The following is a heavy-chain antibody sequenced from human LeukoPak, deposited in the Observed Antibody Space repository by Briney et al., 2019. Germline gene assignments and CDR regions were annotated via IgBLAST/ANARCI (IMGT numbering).Heavy chain of an antibody. CDR1: GGSFSGYY. D-gene: IGHD2-2*01. J-gene: IGHJ6*03. Sequence: SETLSLTCAVYGGSFSGYYWSWIRQPPGKGLEWVGELNHSGSTNYNPPLKSRVTISVDTSKNQFSLKLSSVTAADTAVYYCARGQNPSYYYYYYMDVWGKGTTVTVSS. CDR2: LNHSGST. V-gene: IGHV4-34*01. CDR3: ARGQNPSYYYYYYMDV.